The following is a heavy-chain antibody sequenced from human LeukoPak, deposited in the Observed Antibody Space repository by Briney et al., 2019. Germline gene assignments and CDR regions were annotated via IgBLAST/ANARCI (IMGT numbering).Heavy chain of an antibody. D-gene: IGHD1-26*01. J-gene: IGHJ4*02. CDR3: ARMWPGRIGGSLGSSDY. CDR2: TTHSGSS. V-gene: IGHV4-34*01. CDR1: GGSFRGYY. Sequence: SETLSHTCGVAGGSFRGYYWTWIRQAPGKGLEWIGETTHSGSSNYNPSLKSRVNISVDMAKNQFSLTLSSVTAADTAEYYCARMWPGRIGGSLGSSDYWGQGTLVTVSS.